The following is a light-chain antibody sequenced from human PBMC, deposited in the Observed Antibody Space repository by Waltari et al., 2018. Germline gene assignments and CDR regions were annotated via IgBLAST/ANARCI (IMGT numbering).Light chain of an antibody. Sequence: QSALTQPAPVSGPPGQSISISGTGTSRDIGAYNYDPWYQQHPGKAPKVMIYGVSNRPSGVSNRFSGSKSGNTASLTISGLQAEDEADYYCNSFTSRTTYVFGTGTKVTVL. CDR3: NSFTSRTTYV. CDR2: GVS. CDR1: SRDIGAYNY. V-gene: IGLV2-14*01. J-gene: IGLJ1*01.